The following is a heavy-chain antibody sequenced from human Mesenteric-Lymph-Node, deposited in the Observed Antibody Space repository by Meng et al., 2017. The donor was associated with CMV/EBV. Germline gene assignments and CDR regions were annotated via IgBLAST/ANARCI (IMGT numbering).Heavy chain of an antibody. Sequence: GESLKISCAASGFTFDDYTMHRVRQAPGKGLEWVSLISWDGGSTYYADSVKGRFTISRDNSKNSLYLQMNSLRTEDTALYYCAKDRSRYCSSTSCYPWDYWGQGTLVTVSS. CDR3: AKDRSRYCSSTSCYPWDY. J-gene: IGHJ4*02. D-gene: IGHD2-2*01. CDR1: GFTFDDYT. V-gene: IGHV3-43*01. CDR2: ISWDGGST.